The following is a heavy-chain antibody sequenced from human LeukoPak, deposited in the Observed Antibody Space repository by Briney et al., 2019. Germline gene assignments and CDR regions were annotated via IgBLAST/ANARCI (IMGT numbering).Heavy chain of an antibody. CDR3: ARDHRVHCSGGSCYSGGFDP. V-gene: IGHV1-18*01. Sequence: ASVKVSCKASGYTFTSYGICWVRQAPGQGLEWMGWISAYNGNTNYAQKLQGRVTMTTDTSTSTAYMELRSLRSDDTAVYYCARDHRVHCSGGSCYSGGFDPWGQGTLVTVSS. J-gene: IGHJ5*02. CDR2: ISAYNGNT. D-gene: IGHD2-15*01. CDR1: GYTFTSYG.